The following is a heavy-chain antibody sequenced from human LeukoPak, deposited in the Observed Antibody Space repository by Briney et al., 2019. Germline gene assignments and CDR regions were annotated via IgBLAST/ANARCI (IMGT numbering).Heavy chain of an antibody. J-gene: IGHJ4*02. CDR3: ASASGY. D-gene: IGHD6-19*01. V-gene: IGHV4-59*05. CDR1: GGSISSFY. CDR2: IYYSGST. Sequence: PSEALSLXCTVSGGSISSFYWSWIRQPPGKGLEWIGSIYYSGSTYYNPSLKSRVTISVDTSKNQFSLKLSSVTAADTAVYYCASASGYWGQGTLVTVSS.